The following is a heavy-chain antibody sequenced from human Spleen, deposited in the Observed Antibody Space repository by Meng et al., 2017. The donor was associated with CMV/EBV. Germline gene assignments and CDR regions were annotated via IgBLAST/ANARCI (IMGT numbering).Heavy chain of an antibody. D-gene: IGHD2-15*01. J-gene: IGHJ5*02. CDR3: ARDKDSNWFDP. V-gene: IGHV4-38-2*02. Sequence: SETLSLTCTVSGYSISSGHYWGWIRQPPGKGLEWIGSIYHSGSTYYNPSLKSRVTISVGTSKNQFSLKLSSVTAADTAVYYCARDKDSNWFDPWGQGTLVTVSS. CDR1: GYSISSGHY. CDR2: IYHSGST.